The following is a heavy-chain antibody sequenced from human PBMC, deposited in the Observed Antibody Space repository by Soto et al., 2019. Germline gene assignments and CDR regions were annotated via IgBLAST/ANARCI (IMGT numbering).Heavy chain of an antibody. D-gene: IGHD3-16*02. J-gene: IGHJ6*03. Sequence: PGGSLRLSCAASGFTFSSYAMSWVRQAPGKGLEWVSAISGSGGSTYYAESVKGRFTISRDNSKNTLYLQMNSLRAEDTAVYYCAKDQDDYIWGSYRYGSPYYYMDVWGKGTTVTVSS. CDR2: ISGSGGST. CDR3: AKDQDDYIWGSYRYGSPYYYMDV. CDR1: GFTFSSYA. V-gene: IGHV3-23*01.